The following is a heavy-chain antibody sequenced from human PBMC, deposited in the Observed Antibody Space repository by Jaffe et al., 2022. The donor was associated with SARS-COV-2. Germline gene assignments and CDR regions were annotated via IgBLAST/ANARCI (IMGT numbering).Heavy chain of an antibody. D-gene: IGHD3-16*01. J-gene: IGHJ6*02. CDR3: ARDLGITSNSDYYYYYGMDV. Sequence: QVQLQESGPGLVKPSQTLSLTCTVSGGSLSSGYYYWSWIRQPAGKGLEWIGRIYTSGSTNYNPSLKSRVTISVDASKNQFSLKLSSVTAADTAVYYCARDLGITSNSDYYYYYGMDVWGQGTTVTVTS. CDR2: IYTSGST. V-gene: IGHV4-61*02. CDR1: GGSLSSGYYY.